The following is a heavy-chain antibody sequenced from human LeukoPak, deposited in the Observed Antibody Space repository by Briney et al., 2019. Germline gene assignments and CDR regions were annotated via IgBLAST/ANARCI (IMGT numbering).Heavy chain of an antibody. V-gene: IGHV3-21*01. CDR2: ISSSSYI. CDR3: ARVRDKHIVVVTAIDY. J-gene: IGHJ4*02. CDR1: GFTFSSYA. D-gene: IGHD2-21*02. Sequence: GGSLRLSCAASGFTFSSYAMNWVRQAPGKGLEWVSSISSSSYIYYADSVKGRFTISRDNAKNSLYLQMNSLRAEDTAVYYCARVRDKHIVVVTAIDYWGQGTLVTVSS.